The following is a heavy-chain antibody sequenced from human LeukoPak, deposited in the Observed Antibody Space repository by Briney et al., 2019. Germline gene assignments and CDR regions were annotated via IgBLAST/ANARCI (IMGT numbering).Heavy chain of an antibody. Sequence: SETLSLTRNVSGGSISSRNYYWSWIRQPAGKGLEYIGRIYTSGSTNYNPSLKSRVTISVDTSKNQFSLKLTSVTAADTAVYFCARVPSGWYYFDYWGQGTLVTVSS. CDR1: GGSISSRNYY. V-gene: IGHV4-61*02. CDR2: IYTSGST. D-gene: IGHD6-19*01. J-gene: IGHJ4*02. CDR3: ARVPSGWYYFDY.